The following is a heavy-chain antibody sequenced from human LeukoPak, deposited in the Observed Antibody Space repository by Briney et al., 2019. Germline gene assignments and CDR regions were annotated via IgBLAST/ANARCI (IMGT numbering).Heavy chain of an antibody. CDR1: GFTFSSYA. CDR3: AKETALVGGHTAIFDH. V-gene: IGHV3-23*01. D-gene: IGHD3-3*01. Sequence: QSGGSLRLSCAASGFTFSSYAMSWVRQAPGKGLEWVSAISGSGITTNYADSVKGRFTISRDYSKNTLYLQMSSLRAEDTAVYYCAKETALVGGHTAIFDHWGQGTLVTVSS. J-gene: IGHJ4*02. CDR2: ISGSGITT.